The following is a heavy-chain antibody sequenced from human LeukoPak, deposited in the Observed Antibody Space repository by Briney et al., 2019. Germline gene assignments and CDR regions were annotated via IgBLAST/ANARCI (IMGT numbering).Heavy chain of an antibody. V-gene: IGHV4-38-2*02. D-gene: IGHD6-25*01. CDR1: DYSISSGYY. Sequence: SETLSLTCTVSDYSISSGYYWGWIRQPPGRGLEWIDIINHSGSTYYSTSLKSRVIISVDTSKNQFSLNLSSVTAADTAVYYCARALHLGSGFDYWGQGTLVTVSS. CDR2: INHSGST. CDR3: ARALHLGSGFDY. J-gene: IGHJ4*02.